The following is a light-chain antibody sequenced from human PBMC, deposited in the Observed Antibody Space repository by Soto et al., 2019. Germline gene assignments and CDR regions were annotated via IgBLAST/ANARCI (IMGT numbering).Light chain of an antibody. J-gene: IGKJ4*01. CDR3: QQYASSPLT. Sequence: EIVLTQSPGTLSLSSGERATLSCRASQSVRSNYLAWYQQKPGQAPTLLIYGASSRATCIPDRFGGSGSGTDFTLTISRLEPEDFAVYYCQQYASSPLTFGGGTKVEIK. V-gene: IGKV3-20*01. CDR1: QSVRSNY. CDR2: GAS.